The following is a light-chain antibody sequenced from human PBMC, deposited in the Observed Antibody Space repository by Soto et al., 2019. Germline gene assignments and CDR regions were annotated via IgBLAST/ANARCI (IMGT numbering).Light chain of an antibody. CDR2: RAS. J-gene: IGKJ4*01. CDR1: ETVAKNY. V-gene: IGKV3-20*01. CDR3: QHYDTAPLS. Sequence: EIVLTQFPATLSLSPGKSATLSCRASETVAKNYLAWFQKKPGQAPKLLIHRASTRATDIPARFSGSGSGTDFTLTVSRLEPEDFAVYYCQHYDTAPLSFGGGTRVEI.